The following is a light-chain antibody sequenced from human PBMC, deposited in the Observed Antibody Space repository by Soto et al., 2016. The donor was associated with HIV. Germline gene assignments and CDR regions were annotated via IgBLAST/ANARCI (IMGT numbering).Light chain of an antibody. CDR3: QQLNSYPLT. J-gene: IGKJ4*01. CDR2: GAS. V-gene: IGKV1-17*03. Sequence: DIQMTQSPSAMSASVGDRVTITCRASQGISTYLAWLQQRPGKAPKRLIYGASNLQGGVPSRFSGSGSGTEFTLTISSLRPEDFATYYCQQLNSYPLTFGGGTKVEIK. CDR1: QGISTY.